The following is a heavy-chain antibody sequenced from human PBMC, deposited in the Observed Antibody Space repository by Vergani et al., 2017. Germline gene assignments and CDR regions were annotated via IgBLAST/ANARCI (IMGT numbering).Heavy chain of an antibody. V-gene: IGHV3-30-3*01. J-gene: IGHJ4*02. D-gene: IGHD4-17*01. CDR2: ISYDGSNK. Sequence: QVQLVESGGGVVQPGRSLRLSCAASGFTFSSYAMHWVRQAPGKGLEWVAVISYDGSNKYYADSVKGRFTISRDNSRNTLYLQMNSLRAEDTAVYYCVGGVTRVTTLGDWGQACLVTVSS. CDR3: VGGVTRVTTLGD. CDR1: GFTFSSYA.